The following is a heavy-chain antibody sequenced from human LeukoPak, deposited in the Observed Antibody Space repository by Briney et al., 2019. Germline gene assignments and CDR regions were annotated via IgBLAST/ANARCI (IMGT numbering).Heavy chain of an antibody. CDR3: ARQNDFRLDY. J-gene: IGHJ4*02. CDR2: IYPGDSDT. CDR1: GYTFSSYW. D-gene: IGHD3-3*01. Sequence: GESLRISCKGSGYTFSSYWIGWVRQMPGKGLEWMGIIYPGDSDTRYSPPLQGQVTISVDTSIGTAYLQWSSLKASDTAIYYCARQNDFRLDYWGQGTLVTVSS. V-gene: IGHV5-51*01.